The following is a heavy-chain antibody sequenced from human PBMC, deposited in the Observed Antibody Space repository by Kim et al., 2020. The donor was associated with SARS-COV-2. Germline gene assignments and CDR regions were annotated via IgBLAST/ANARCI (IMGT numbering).Heavy chain of an antibody. Sequence: ASVKVSCKASGYTFTTSTISWVRQAPGQGLEWMGWISAYSGNTDYVEKFQDRVTLTRDTSTGTAYMELRSLTSDDTAVYYCVRVQNCTYCFCPLVPGGWFDPWGQGTLAT. CDR2: ISAYSGNT. J-gene: IGHJ5*02. V-gene: IGHV1-18*04. CDR1: GYTFTTST. D-gene: IGHD2-8*01. CDR3: VRVQNCTYCFCPLVPGGWFDP.